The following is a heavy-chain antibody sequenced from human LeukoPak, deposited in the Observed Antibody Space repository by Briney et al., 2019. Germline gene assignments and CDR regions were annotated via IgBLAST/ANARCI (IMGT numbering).Heavy chain of an antibody. D-gene: IGHD3-10*01. CDR1: GGSISSSSYY. Sequence: SETLSLTCTVSGGSISSSSYYWGWIRQPPGKGLEWIGEINHSGSTNYNPSLKSRVTISVDTSKNQFSLKLSSVTAADTAVYYCARHMGGYYESNYWGQGTLVTVSS. CDR2: INHSGST. J-gene: IGHJ4*02. V-gene: IGHV4-39*01. CDR3: ARHMGGYYESNY.